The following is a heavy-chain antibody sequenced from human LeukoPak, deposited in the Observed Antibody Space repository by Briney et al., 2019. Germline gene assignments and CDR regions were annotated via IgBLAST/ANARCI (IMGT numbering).Heavy chain of an antibody. V-gene: IGHV1-2*02. Sequence: ASVKVSCKASGYTFSGTGWYLYRLRQAPGQGLECMGWIYPNNGATAYAQKFQGRVAMTRDTSITTAYMESRLRPDDTAVYYCARDGPAQMVDFDYWGQGTLVTVSS. D-gene: IGHD3-10*01. J-gene: IGHJ4*02. CDR1: GYTFSGTGWY. CDR2: IYPNNGAT. CDR3: ARDGPAQMVDFDY.